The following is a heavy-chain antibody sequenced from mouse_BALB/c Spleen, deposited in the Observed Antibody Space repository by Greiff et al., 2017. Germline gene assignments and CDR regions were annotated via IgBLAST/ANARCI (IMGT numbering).Heavy chain of an antibody. Sequence: EVKLVESGGGLVQPGGSLKLSCAASGFTFSSSTMSWVRQTPEKRLEWVAYISNGGGSTYYPDTVKGRFTISRDNAKNTLYLQMSRLKSEDTAMYYCARRREGYAMDYWGQGTSVTVSS. CDR1: GFTFSSST. J-gene: IGHJ4*01. CDR3: ARRREGYAMDY. CDR2: ISNGGGST. V-gene: IGHV5-12-2*01.